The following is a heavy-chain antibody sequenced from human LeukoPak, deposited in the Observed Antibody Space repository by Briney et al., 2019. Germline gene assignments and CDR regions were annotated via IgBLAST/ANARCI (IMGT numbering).Heavy chain of an antibody. CDR3: AKSSGWTDAFDI. CDR2: ISSSSNYL. J-gene: IGHJ3*02. V-gene: IGHV3-21*01. D-gene: IGHD6-19*01. CDR1: GFTFSGYT. Sequence: GGSLRLSCAASGFTFSGYTVNWVRQAPGKGLEWVSSISSSSNYLYYADSVKGRFTISRDDAKNSLYLQMNSLRAEDTAVYYCAKSSGWTDAFDIWGQGTMVTVSS.